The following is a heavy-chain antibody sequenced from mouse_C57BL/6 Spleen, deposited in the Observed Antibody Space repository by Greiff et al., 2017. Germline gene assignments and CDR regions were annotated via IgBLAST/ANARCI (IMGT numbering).Heavy chain of an antibody. Sequence: QVQLQQPGAELVKPGASVKLSCKASGYTFTSYWMHWVKQRPGQGLEWIGMIHPNSGSTNYNEKFKSKATLTVDKSSSTAYMQLSSLTSEDSAVYYCASGITTVVATEFAYWGQGTLVTVSA. CDR1: GYTFTSYW. D-gene: IGHD1-1*01. CDR3: ASGITTVVATEFAY. V-gene: IGHV1-64*01. J-gene: IGHJ3*01. CDR2: IHPNSGST.